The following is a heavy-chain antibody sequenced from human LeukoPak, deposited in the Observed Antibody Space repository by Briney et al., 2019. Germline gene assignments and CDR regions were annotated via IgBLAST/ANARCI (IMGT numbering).Heavy chain of an antibody. CDR1: GFIFTGYD. CDR3: GRPLQRGSWTQRALDY. Sequence: ASVKVSCRASGFIFTGYDINWVRQATGQGLEWMEWMNPNSGNAGYAQRFQGRVTMTRNNSISTAYMELTSLRSEDTAVYYCGRPLQRGSWTQRALDYWGQGTLVTVSS. CDR2: MNPNSGNA. V-gene: IGHV1-8*01. J-gene: IGHJ4*02. D-gene: IGHD3-10*01.